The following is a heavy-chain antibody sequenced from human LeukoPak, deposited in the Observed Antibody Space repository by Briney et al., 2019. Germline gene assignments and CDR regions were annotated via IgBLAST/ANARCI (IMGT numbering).Heavy chain of an antibody. CDR2: TYYRSKLYN. Sequence: SQTLSLTCALSGDSLSSNSAAWNWLRQSPSRGLEWLGRTYYRSKLYNDYAVSVKSRITINPDTSKNQFSLQLNSVTPEDTAVYYCAAGGSIGVCFDPWGQGSLVTVSS. V-gene: IGHV6-1*01. CDR1: GDSLSSNSAA. D-gene: IGHD1-26*01. J-gene: IGHJ5*02. CDR3: AAGGSIGVCFDP.